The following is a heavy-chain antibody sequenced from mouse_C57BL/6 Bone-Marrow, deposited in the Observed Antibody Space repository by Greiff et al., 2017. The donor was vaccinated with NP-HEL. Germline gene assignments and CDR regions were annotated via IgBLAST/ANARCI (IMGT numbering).Heavy chain of an antibody. CDR2: IDPESGDT. D-gene: IGHD2-13*01. CDR3: ATRGGVTVTSAY. J-gene: IGHJ3*01. CDR1: GFNFTDDY. V-gene: IGHV14-4*01. Sequence: EVQLQQSGAELVRPGASVKLSCTASGFNFTDDYMHWVKQRPEQGLEWIGWIDPESGDTEYASKFKGKATITADTSSNTAYLQLSSLTSEDTAVYYCATRGGVTVTSAYWGQGTRVTVSA.